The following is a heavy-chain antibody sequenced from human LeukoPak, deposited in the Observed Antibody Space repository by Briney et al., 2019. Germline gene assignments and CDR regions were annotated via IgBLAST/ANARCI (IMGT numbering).Heavy chain of an antibody. CDR2: ISSSSSYI. J-gene: IGHJ4*02. CDR3: ARRQGYCSGGSCFSLDY. CDR1: GFTFSSYS. V-gene: IGHV3-21*01. Sequence: GGSLRLSCAASGFTFSSYSMNWVRQAPGKGLEWVSSISSSSSYIYYADSVEGRFTISRDNAKNSLYLQMNSLRAEDTAVYYCARRQGYCSGGSCFSLDYWGQGTLVTVSS. D-gene: IGHD2-15*01.